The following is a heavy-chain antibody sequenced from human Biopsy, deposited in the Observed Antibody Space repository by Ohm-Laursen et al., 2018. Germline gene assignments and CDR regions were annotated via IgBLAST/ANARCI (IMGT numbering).Heavy chain of an antibody. D-gene: IGHD1-1*01. CDR2: FAPENGKT. V-gene: IGHV1-24*01. CDR3: AADINVWNVNY. CDR1: GGTFTNHA. J-gene: IGHJ4*02. Sequence: ASVKVSCKASGGTFTNHAVGWVRQAPGQGLEWMGGFAPENGKTVYAQNFQARVSMTEDTSTDTAYMELRSLRSEDTAVYYCAADINVWNVNYWGQGTQVTVSS.